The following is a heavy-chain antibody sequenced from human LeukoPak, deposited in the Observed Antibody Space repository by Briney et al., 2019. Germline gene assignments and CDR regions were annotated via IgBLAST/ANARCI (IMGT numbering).Heavy chain of an antibody. V-gene: IGHV1-69*04. Sequence: SVKVSCKASGGTFSSYAISWVRQAPGQGLEWMGRIIPILGIANYAQKFQGRVTITADKSTSTAYMELSSLRSEDTAVYYCARGYGSGSYYSVFDYWGQGTLVTVSS. J-gene: IGHJ4*02. CDR3: ARGYGSGSYYSVFDY. CDR2: IIPILGIA. CDR1: GGTFSSYA. D-gene: IGHD3-10*01.